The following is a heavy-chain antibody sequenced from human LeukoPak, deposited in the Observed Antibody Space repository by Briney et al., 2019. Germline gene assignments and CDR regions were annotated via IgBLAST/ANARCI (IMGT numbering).Heavy chain of an antibody. Sequence: PGGSLRLSCAASGFIFSSYAMSWVRQAPGKGLEWVSTISGSGGSTHYADSVKGRFTISRDNSKNTVYLQMNSLRAEDTAVYYCAKDRSRINDVCHGDFDYWGQGTLVTVSS. D-gene: IGHD2-8*01. J-gene: IGHJ4*02. CDR1: GFIFSSYA. V-gene: IGHV3-23*01. CDR2: ISGSGGST. CDR3: AKDRSRINDVCHGDFDY.